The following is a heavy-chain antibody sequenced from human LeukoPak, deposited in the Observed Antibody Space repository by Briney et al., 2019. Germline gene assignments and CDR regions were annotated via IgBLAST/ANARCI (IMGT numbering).Heavy chain of an antibody. V-gene: IGHV1-69*04. CDR3: ARVDQGAAAAPARV. J-gene: IGHJ4*02. D-gene: IGHD6-13*01. CDR1: GYTFTSYG. Sequence: ASVKVSCKASGYTFTSYGISWVRQAPGQGLEWMGRIIPILGIANYAQKFQGRVTITADKSTSTAYMELSSLRSEDTAVYYCARVDQGAAAAPARVWGQGTLVTVSS. CDR2: IIPILGIA.